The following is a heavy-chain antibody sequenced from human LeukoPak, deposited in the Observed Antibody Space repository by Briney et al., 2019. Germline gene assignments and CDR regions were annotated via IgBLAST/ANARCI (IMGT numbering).Heavy chain of an antibody. CDR2: IKSKTDGGTT. Sequence: KAGGSLRLSCAASGFTFSNAWMSWVRQAPGKGLEWVGRIKSKTDGGTTDYAAPVKGRFTMSRDDSKTTLYLQMNSLKTEDTAVYYCTTGYCNGGSCYSALIDYWGQXTLVTVSS. J-gene: IGHJ4*02. V-gene: IGHV3-15*01. CDR3: TTGYCNGGSCYSALIDY. D-gene: IGHD2-15*01. CDR1: GFTFSNAW.